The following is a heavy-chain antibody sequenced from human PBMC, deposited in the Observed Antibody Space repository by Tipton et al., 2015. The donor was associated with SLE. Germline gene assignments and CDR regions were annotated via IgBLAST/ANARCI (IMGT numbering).Heavy chain of an antibody. CDR3: AKGGYSSSGYFDY. CDR2: ISGSGGST. CDR1: GFTFSSYA. V-gene: IGHV3-23*01. Sequence: SLRLSCAASGFTFSSYAMSWVRQAPGKGLEWVSAISGSGGSTYYADSVKGRFTISRDNSKNTLYLQMNSLRAEDTAVYYCAKGGYSSSGYFDYWGQGTLVTVSS. J-gene: IGHJ4*02. D-gene: IGHD6-6*01.